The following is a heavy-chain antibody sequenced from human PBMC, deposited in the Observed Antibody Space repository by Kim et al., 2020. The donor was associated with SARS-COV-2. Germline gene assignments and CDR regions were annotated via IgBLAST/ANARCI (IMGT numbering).Heavy chain of an antibody. D-gene: IGHD3-22*01. J-gene: IGHJ4*02. Sequence: DSVKGRLAISRDSSENTLYLQMNSLQAEDTAGYYCAKDLGSYYALDYWGQGTLVTVSS. CDR3: AKDLGSYYALDY. V-gene: IGHV3-33*06.